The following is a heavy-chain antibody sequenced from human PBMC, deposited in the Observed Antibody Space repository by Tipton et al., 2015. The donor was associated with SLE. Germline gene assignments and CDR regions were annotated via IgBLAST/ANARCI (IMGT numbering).Heavy chain of an antibody. J-gene: IGHJ6*03. CDR3: ARGELPYYYYMDV. V-gene: IGHV3-21*01. Sequence: SLRLSCAASGFTFSSYSMNWVRQAPGKGLEWVSSISGSSSYIYYADSVKGRFTISRDNAKNSLYLQMNSLRAEDTAVYYCARGELPYYYYMDVWGKGTTVTVSS. CDR2: ISGSSSYI. D-gene: IGHD1-26*01. CDR1: GFTFSSYS.